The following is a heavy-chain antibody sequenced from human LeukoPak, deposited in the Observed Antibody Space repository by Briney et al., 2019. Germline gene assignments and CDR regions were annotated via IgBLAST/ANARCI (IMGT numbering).Heavy chain of an antibody. CDR3: ATVGDYDILTGYTPHYYYGMDV. V-gene: IGHV1-69*13. CDR2: IIPIFGTA. Sequence: SVKVSCKASGGTFSSYAISWVRQAPGQGLEWMGGIIPIFGTANYAQKFQGRVTITADESTSTAYMELSSLRSEDTAVYYCATVGDYDILTGYTPHYYYGMDVWGQGTTVTVSS. D-gene: IGHD3-9*01. CDR1: GGTFSSYA. J-gene: IGHJ6*02.